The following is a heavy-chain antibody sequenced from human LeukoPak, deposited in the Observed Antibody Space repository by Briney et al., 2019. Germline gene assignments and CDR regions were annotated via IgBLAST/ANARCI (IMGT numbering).Heavy chain of an antibody. D-gene: IGHD3-22*01. CDR1: GGSISSYY. Sequence: SETLSLTCTVSGGSISSYYWSWIRQPPGKGLEWIGYIYYSGSTNYNPSLKSRVTMSVDTSKNQFSLKLSSVTAADTAVYYCARAGYYYDSSGYYAYYFDYWGQGTLVTVSS. V-gene: IGHV4-59*12. CDR2: IYYSGST. CDR3: ARAGYYYDSSGYYAYYFDY. J-gene: IGHJ4*02.